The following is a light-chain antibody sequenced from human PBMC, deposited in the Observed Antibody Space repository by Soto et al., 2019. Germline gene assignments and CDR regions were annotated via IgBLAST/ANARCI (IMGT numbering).Light chain of an antibody. V-gene: IGKV1-5*01. J-gene: IGKJ1*01. CDR3: QQYNNWPST. CDR2: HAS. Sequence: DIQMTQSPSTLPASVGDTVTITCRASQNIDRWVDWYQQKPGKAPKILIYHASSLETGVPSRFSGSGSGTECTLTISSLQSEDVAVYYCQQYNNWPSTFGQGTKVDIK. CDR1: QNIDRW.